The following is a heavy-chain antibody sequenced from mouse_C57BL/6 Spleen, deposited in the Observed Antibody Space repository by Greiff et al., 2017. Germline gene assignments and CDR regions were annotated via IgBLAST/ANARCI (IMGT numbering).Heavy chain of an antibody. D-gene: IGHD4-1*01. CDR1: GYTFTSYW. V-gene: IGHV1-64*01. Sequence: QVQLQQPGAELVKPGASVKLSCKASGYTFTSYWMHWVKQRPGQGLEWIGMIHPNSGSTNYNEKFKSKATLTVDKSSSTAYMQLSSLTSEGSAVYYCARDWDGSFAYWGQGTLVTVSA. CDR2: IHPNSGST. J-gene: IGHJ3*01. CDR3: ARDWDGSFAY.